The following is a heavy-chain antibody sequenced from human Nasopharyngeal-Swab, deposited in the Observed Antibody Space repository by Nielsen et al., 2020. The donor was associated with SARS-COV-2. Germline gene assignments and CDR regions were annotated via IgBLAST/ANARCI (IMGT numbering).Heavy chain of an antibody. J-gene: IGHJ4*02. CDR1: GFTFNSFA. Sequence: GGSLRLSCAASGFTFNSFAMSWVRQAPGKGLEWVSGISGGGDSTHYADSVKGRFTISRDNSRKTLYLQMNSLRAEDTAVYHCAKANTRDFDYWGQGTLVTVPS. CDR3: AKANTRDFDY. V-gene: IGHV3-23*01. CDR2: ISGGGDST.